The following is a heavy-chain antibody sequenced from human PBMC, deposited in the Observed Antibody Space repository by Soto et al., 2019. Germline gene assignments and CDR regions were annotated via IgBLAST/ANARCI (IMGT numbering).Heavy chain of an antibody. CDR1: GYSFTTYW. J-gene: IGHJ6*03. CDR2: IYPGDSDT. CDR3: ARHIGSTRIRGVTHYYYMDV. Sequence: GESLKISCKGSGYSFTTYWIGWVRQMPGKGLEWMGIIYPGDSDTRYSPSFQGQVTISADKSTSTAYLQWGSLKASDTAMYYCARHIGSTRIRGVTHYYYMDVWGKGTTVTVSS. D-gene: IGHD3-10*01. V-gene: IGHV5-51*01.